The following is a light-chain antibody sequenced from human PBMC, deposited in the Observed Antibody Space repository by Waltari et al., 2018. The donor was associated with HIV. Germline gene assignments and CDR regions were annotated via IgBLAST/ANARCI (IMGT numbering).Light chain of an antibody. CDR3: TSYISSSTPV. CDR2: EVT. Sequence: QSALTQPASVSGSPGQSTTTPCALNVYDYVPWYQRHPGKAPKVIIYEVTNRPSGLSNRFSCSKSGNTATLTISGLQPEDEADYFCTSYISSSTPVFGRGTKVTVL. V-gene: IGLV2-14*01. CDR1: ALNVYDY. J-gene: IGLJ2*01.